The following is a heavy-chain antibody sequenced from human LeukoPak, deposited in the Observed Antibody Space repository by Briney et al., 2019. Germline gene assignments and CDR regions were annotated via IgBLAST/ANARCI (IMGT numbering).Heavy chain of an antibody. J-gene: IGHJ5*02. D-gene: IGHD4-17*01. CDR3: SRDRGDYVGNSWFDP. CDR2: IFYSGST. V-gene: IGHV4-39*07. Sequence: SETLSLTCTVSGGSISSSRYYWGWIRQPPGKGLEWIGSIFYSGSTYYNPSLKSRVTISVDTSKNQFSLKLSSVTAADTAVYYCSRDRGDYVGNSWFDPWGQGTLVAVSS. CDR1: GGSISSSRYY.